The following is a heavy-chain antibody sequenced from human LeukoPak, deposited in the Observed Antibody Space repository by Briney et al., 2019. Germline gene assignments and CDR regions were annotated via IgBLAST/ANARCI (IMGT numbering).Heavy chain of an antibody. CDR1: GVSISSDY. J-gene: IGHJ4*02. CDR2: IYPSGTT. Sequence: SETLSLTCTVSGVSISSDYWSWIRQPPGKGLEWIGRIYPSGTTHYNPSLKSRVTMSVDTSKNQFSLKFTSVTAADTAVYYCADDYGDWGQGTLVTVSS. V-gene: IGHV4-4*07. CDR3: ADDYGD. D-gene: IGHD4-17*01.